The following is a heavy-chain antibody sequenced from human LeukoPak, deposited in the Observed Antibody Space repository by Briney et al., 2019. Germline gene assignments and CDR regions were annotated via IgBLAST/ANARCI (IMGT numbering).Heavy chain of an antibody. CDR3: ARYPYSSSFDY. CDR1: GGSISSSSYY. Sequence: SETLSLTCTVSGGSISSSSYYWGWIRQPPGKGLEWIGSMYYSGSTYYNPSLKSRVTISVDTSKNQFSLKLSSVTAADTAVYYCARYPYSSSFDYWGQGTLVTVSS. J-gene: IGHJ4*02. D-gene: IGHD6-13*01. CDR2: MYYSGST. V-gene: IGHV4-39*07.